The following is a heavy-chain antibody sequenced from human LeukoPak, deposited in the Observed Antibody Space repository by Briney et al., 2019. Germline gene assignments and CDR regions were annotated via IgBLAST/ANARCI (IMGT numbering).Heavy chain of an antibody. J-gene: IGHJ4*02. CDR3: ARSGDSHVYYFDY. Sequence: PSETLSLTCSVSGGSLSTYYWNWIRQPPGKGLEWIGYKTYSGITNYNPSLKSRITISIDTSKNQFSLKLSSVTAADTAVYYCARSGDSHVYYFDYWGQGTPVTVSS. CDR1: GGSLSTYY. CDR2: KTYSGIT. D-gene: IGHD1-26*01. V-gene: IGHV4-59*08.